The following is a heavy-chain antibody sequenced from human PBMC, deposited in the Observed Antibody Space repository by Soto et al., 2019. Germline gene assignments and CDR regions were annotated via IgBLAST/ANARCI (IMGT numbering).Heavy chain of an antibody. CDR3: AKTILVFWSGPGAFDI. CDR2: ISYDGSNK. J-gene: IGHJ3*02. Sequence: GGSLRLSCAASGFTFSSYGMHWVRQAPGKGLEWVAVISYDGSNKYYADSVKGRFTISRDNSKNTLYLQMNSLRAEDTAVYYCAKTILVFWSGPGAFDIWGQGTMVTVSS. D-gene: IGHD3-3*01. CDR1: GFTFSSYG. V-gene: IGHV3-30*18.